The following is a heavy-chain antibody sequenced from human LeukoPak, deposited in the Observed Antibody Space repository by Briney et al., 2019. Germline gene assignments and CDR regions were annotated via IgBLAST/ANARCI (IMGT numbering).Heavy chain of an antibody. CDR1: GFTFSSHG. CDR2: ISGSGDYT. J-gene: IGHJ4*02. CDR3: AKVTYGSGTYGAFDS. Sequence: PGGSLRLSCAASGFTFSSHGMSWVRQAPGKGLEWVSTISGSGDYTYYADFVKGRFTISRDNSKNTLYLQMNSLRAEDTAVYYCAKVTYGSGTYGAFDSWGQGTLVTVSS. V-gene: IGHV3-23*01. D-gene: IGHD3-10*01.